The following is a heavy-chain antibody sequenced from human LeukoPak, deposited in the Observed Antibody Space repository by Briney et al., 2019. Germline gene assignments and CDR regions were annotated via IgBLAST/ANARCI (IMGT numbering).Heavy chain of an antibody. CDR2: IYYSGST. V-gene: IGHV4-30-4*01. J-gene: IGHJ4*02. CDR1: GGSISSGDHY. Sequence: SQTLSLTCTVSGGSISSGDHYWSWIRQPPGKGLEWIGYIYYSGSTYYNPSLKSRVTISVDTSKNQFSLKLSSVTAADTAVYYCAREGPLEGATTNYFDYWGQGTLVTVSS. D-gene: IGHD5-12*01. CDR3: AREGPLEGATTNYFDY.